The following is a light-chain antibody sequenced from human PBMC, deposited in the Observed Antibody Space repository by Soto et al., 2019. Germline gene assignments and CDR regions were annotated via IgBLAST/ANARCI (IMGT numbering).Light chain of an antibody. CDR3: QQRSNWQGAT. CDR2: GAS. V-gene: IGKV3D-20*02. CDR1: QSVSSSY. Sequence: EIVLTQSPGTLSLSPGERATLSCRASQSVSSSYLAWYQQKPGQAPRLLIYGASSRATGIPARFSGSGSGTDFTLTISSLEPEDFAVYYCQQRSNWQGATFGGGTKVEIK. J-gene: IGKJ4*01.